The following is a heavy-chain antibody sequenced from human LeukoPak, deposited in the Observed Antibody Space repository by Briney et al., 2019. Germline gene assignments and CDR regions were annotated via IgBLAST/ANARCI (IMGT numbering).Heavy chain of an antibody. Sequence: ASVKVSCKASGYTFTSYGISWVRQAPGQGLEWMGWISAYNGNTNYAHKLQGRVTMTTDTSTSTAYMELRSLRSDDTAVYYCARDLRWGCYYDSSGYCHAFDIWGQGTMVTVSS. CDR3: ARDLRWGCYYDSSGYCHAFDI. J-gene: IGHJ3*02. CDR1: GYTFTSYG. CDR2: ISAYNGNT. D-gene: IGHD3-22*01. V-gene: IGHV1-18*01.